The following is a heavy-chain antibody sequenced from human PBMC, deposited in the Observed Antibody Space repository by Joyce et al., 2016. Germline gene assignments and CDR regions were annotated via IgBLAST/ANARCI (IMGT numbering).Heavy chain of an antibody. V-gene: IGHV3-30*18. CDR1: GFTFTSFA. CDR3: AKGALADQLLPPADL. D-gene: IGHD1-1*01. J-gene: IGHJ1*01. CDR2: ISHDAERE. Sequence: QFQLVESGGRVVQPGRSLRLSCRASGFTFTSFAMHGVRQAPGKGLEWVAVISHDAEREFYGESSKGRFTISRDNYKNTLDLQMNSLRVEDTAVYYCAKGALADQLLPPADLWGQGTLVTVSS.